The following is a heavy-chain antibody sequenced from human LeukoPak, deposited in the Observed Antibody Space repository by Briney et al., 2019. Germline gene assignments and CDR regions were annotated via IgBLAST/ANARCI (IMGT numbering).Heavy chain of an antibody. D-gene: IGHD3-22*01. V-gene: IGHV5-51*01. Sequence: GESLKISCKGSGYSFTSYWIGWVRQMPGKGLEWMGIIYPGDSDTRYSPSFQGQVTISADKSISTAYLQWSSLKASDTAMYYCARINGANSYDSSGYYSIDYWGQGTLVTVSS. CDR2: IYPGDSDT. CDR3: ARINGANSYDSSGYYSIDY. CDR1: GYSFTSYW. J-gene: IGHJ4*02.